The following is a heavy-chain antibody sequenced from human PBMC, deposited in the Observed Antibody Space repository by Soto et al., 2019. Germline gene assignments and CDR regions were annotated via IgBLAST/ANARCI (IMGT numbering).Heavy chain of an antibody. CDR3: ARGDEEFVVVPAAIKGDPYYYYYMDV. CDR1: GYTFTGYY. CDR2: INPNSGGT. J-gene: IGHJ6*03. Sequence: GASVKVSCKASGYTFTGYYMHWVRQAPGQGLEWMGWINPNSGGTNYAQKFQGWVTMTRDTSISTAYMELSRLRSDDTAVYYCARGDEEFVVVPAAIKGDPYYYYYMDVWGKATTVTVSS. V-gene: IGHV1-2*04. D-gene: IGHD2-2*01.